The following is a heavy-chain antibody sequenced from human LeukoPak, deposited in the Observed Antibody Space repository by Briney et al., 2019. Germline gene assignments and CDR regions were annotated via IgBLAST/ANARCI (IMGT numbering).Heavy chain of an antibody. CDR1: GFIFSHNW. CDR3: ARAVGGNGDN. V-gene: IGHV3-7*02. J-gene: IGHJ4*02. Sequence: GGSLRLSCAASGFIFSHNWMSWVRQVPGKGLEWVANLKPDGSDKYYVDSVKGRFTISRDNAKNSLYLQMDSLRAEDTAVYYCARAVGGNGDNWGQGTLVTVSS. CDR2: LKPDGSDK. D-gene: IGHD4-23*01.